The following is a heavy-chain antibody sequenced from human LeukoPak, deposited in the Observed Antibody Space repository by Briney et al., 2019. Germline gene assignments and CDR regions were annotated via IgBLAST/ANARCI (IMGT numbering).Heavy chain of an antibody. D-gene: IGHD3-3*01. J-gene: IGHJ3*02. CDR3: ARDTSDQYYDFWSADTDWAFDI. CDR2: ISSSSSTI. V-gene: IGHV3-48*01. CDR1: GFTFSTYS. Sequence: TGGSLRLSCAASGFTFSTYSMNWVRQAPGKGLEWVSYISSSSSTIYYADSVKGRFTISRDNSKNTLYLQMNSLRAEDTAVYYCARDTSDQYYDFWSADTDWAFDIWGQGTMVTVSS.